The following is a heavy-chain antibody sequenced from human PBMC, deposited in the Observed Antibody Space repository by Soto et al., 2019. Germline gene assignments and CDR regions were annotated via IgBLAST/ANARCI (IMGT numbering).Heavy chain of an antibody. CDR1: GGSFSGYY. CDR3: ARRVNSFGGVIVVYYFDY. D-gene: IGHD3-16*02. J-gene: IGHJ4*02. Sequence: SETLSLTCAFYGGSFSGYYWSWIRQPPGKGLEWIGEINHSGSTNYNPSLKSRVTISVDTSKNQFSLKLSSVTAADTAVYYCARRVNSFGGVIVVYYFDYWGQGTLVTVSS. CDR2: INHSGST. V-gene: IGHV4-34*01.